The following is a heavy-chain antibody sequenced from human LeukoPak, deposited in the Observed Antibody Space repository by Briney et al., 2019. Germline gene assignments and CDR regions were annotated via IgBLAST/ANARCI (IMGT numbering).Heavy chain of an antibody. CDR2: IVVGSGNT. D-gene: IGHD7-27*01. Sequence: WASVNVSCKASGFTFTSSAVQWVRQAHGQRLEWIGWIVVGSGNTNYAQKFQERVTITRDMSTSTAYMELSSLRSEDTAVYYCAAGVNWALFDYWGQGTLVTVSS. J-gene: IGHJ4*02. CDR1: GFTFTSSA. V-gene: IGHV1-58*01. CDR3: AAGVNWALFDY.